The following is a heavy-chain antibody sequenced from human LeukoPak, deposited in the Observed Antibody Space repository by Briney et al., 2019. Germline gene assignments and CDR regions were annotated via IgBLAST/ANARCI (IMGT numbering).Heavy chain of an antibody. CDR1: GGSFSGYY. CDR2: INHSGST. J-gene: IGHJ6*01. CDR3: ARGTGDYGYDR. V-gene: IGHV4-34*01. D-gene: IGHD4-17*01. Sequence: PSETLSLTCAVYGGSFSGYYWSWIRQPPGKGLESIGEINHSGSTNYNPSLKSRVTISIDTSKNQFSLKLSSVTAAATAVYYCARGTGDYGYDRWGQGTKV.